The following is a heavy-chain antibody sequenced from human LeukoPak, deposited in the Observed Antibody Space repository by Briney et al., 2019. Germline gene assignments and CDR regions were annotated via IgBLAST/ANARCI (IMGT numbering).Heavy chain of an antibody. J-gene: IGHJ3*02. CDR3: ARDLDYYGPGSFFNI. Sequence: ASVKVSCKASGYTFTAYSMHWVRQAPGQGLEWMGWINPNSGGTNYAQKFQGRVTMTRDTSITTAYMELSRLRSDDTAVYCCARDLDYYGPGSFFNIWGQGTMVTVSS. V-gene: IGHV1-2*02. D-gene: IGHD3-10*01. CDR2: INPNSGGT. CDR1: GYTFTAYS.